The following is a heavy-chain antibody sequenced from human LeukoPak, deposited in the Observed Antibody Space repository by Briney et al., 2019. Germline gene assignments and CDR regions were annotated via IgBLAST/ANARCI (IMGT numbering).Heavy chain of an antibody. V-gene: IGHV4-39*01. Sequence: SETLSLTCTVSRGSIRSGSYYWGWIRQPPGKGLEWIGTIYYSGSTYYNPSLKSRVTISVDTSKNQFSLSLRSVTAADTALYFCARQDYVTSYFDPWGQGTLVSVSS. CDR3: ARQDYVTSYFDP. J-gene: IGHJ5*02. CDR1: RGSIRSGSYY. CDR2: IYYSGST. D-gene: IGHD4-17*01.